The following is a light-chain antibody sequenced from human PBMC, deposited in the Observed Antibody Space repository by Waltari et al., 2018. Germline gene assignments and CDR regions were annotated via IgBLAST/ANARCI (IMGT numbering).Light chain of an antibody. V-gene: IGKV3-11*01. CDR2: DAS. Sequence: EIVLTQSPATLSLSPGERATLSCRTSQSVNSYFAWYQHKPGQAPRLLTYDASNRASGIPARFSGSGSGTDFTLTISSLEPDDFALYYCQQRFTWPSITFGQGTRLEIK. CDR1: QSVNSY. CDR3: QQRFTWPSIT. J-gene: IGKJ5*01.